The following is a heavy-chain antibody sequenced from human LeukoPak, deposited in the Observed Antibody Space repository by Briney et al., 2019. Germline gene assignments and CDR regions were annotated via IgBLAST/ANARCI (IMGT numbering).Heavy chain of an antibody. CDR3: ARYMLNLLGYCTSISCYTLDY. V-gene: IGHV1-2*02. Sequence: ASVKVSCKASGYTFTCYYMHWVRQAPGQGLEWMGWINPNSGGTNYAQKFQGRVTMTRDTSISTAYMELSRLRSDDTAVYYCARYMLNLLGYCTSISCYTLDYWGQGTLVTVSS. CDR2: INPNSGGT. J-gene: IGHJ4*02. D-gene: IGHD2-2*02. CDR1: GYTFTCYY.